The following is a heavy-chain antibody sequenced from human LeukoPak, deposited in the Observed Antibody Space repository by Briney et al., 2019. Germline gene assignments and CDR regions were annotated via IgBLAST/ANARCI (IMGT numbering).Heavy chain of an antibody. CDR2: IYYSGST. CDR1: GGSISSSSYY. J-gene: IGHJ5*02. Sequence: SETLSLTCTVSGGSISSSSYYWGWIRQPPGKGLEWIGSIYYSGSTYYNPSLKSRVTISVDTSKNQFSLKLSSVTAADTAVYCCARGGKILRYFDWSTNWFDPWGQGTLVTVSS. D-gene: IGHD3-9*01. CDR3: ARGGKILRYFDWSTNWFDP. V-gene: IGHV4-39*01.